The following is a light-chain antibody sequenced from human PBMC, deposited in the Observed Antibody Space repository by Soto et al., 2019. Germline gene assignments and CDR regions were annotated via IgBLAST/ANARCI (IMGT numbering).Light chain of an antibody. CDR3: QQYGISPGT. CDR2: GAS. CDR1: LSVSSSY. Sequence: EIVLTQSPGTLSLSPGERATLSCRASLSVSSSYLAWYQQKPGQAPRLLIYGASSRATGNPDRFSGSGSGTDFTLTFSRLEPEDFAVYYCQQYGISPGTFGQGTKLDIK. J-gene: IGKJ1*01. V-gene: IGKV3-20*01.